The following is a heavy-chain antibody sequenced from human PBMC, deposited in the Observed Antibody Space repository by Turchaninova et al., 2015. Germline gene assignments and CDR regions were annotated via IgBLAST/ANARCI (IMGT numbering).Heavy chain of an antibody. Sequence: EVQLVESGGDLVKPGGSLRISCAASGFTFSDAWMSWVRQAPGQGQEWMGGIKSRSSCGKADYIMPVQGRFTIARDDSKNTLFLQMNSLKVEDTGLYYCTTEGRDWGQGTLVTVSS. CDR3: TTEGRD. CDR2: IKSRSSCGKA. J-gene: IGHJ4*02. V-gene: IGHV3-15*01. CDR1: GFTFSDAW.